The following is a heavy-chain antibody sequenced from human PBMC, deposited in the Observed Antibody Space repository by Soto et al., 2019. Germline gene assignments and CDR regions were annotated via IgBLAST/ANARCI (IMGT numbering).Heavy chain of an antibody. V-gene: IGHV3-49*03. CDR2: IRSKAYGGTT. CDR1: GFTFGDYA. Sequence: GGSLRLSCTASGFTFGDYAMSWFRQAPGKGLEWVGFIRSKAYGGTTEYAASVKGRFTISRDDSKSIAYLQMNSLKTEDTAVYYCTRDWETEAAAGLYYYYGMDVWGQGTTVTVSS. CDR3: TRDWETEAAAGLYYYYGMDV. J-gene: IGHJ6*02. D-gene: IGHD6-13*01.